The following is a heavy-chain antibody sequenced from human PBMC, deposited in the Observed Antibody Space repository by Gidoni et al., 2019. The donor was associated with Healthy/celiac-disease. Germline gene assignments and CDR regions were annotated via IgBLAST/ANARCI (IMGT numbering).Heavy chain of an antibody. J-gene: IGHJ5*02. V-gene: IGHV2-5*01. D-gene: IGHD4-17*01. CDR3: AHGNGDYEEGTVGNWFDP. CDR1: GFSLSTSGVE. Sequence: QITLKESGPTLGKPTQTPKLTCTFSGFSLSTSGVECGWIRHPPGQALEWLARIYGTDDKRYSPSLKSRLTITKDTSKNQVVLTMTNMDPVDTATYYCAHGNGDYEEGTVGNWFDPWGQGTLVTVSS. CDR2: IYGTDDK.